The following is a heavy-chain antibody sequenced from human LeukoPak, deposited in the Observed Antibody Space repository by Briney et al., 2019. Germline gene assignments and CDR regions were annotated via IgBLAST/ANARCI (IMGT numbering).Heavy chain of an antibody. CDR2: ISGSGDST. J-gene: IGHJ4*02. V-gene: IGHV3-23*01. CDR3: AKPLVSDFYDSSGYWGH. Sequence: GGSLRLSCAASGFTFSSYAMSWVRQAPGKGLEWVSAISGSGDSTYYSDSVKGRFTISRDNSKNTLYVQMNSLRAEDTAVYYCAKPLVSDFYDSSGYWGHWGQGTLVTVSS. CDR1: GFTFSSYA. D-gene: IGHD3-22*01.